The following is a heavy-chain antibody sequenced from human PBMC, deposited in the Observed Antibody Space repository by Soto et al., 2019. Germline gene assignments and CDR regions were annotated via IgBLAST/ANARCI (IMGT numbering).Heavy chain of an antibody. D-gene: IGHD6-6*01. V-gene: IGHV1-69*13. Sequence: SVKVSCKASGGTFSSYAISWVRQAPGQGLEWMGGIIPIFGTANYAQKFQGRVTITADESTSTAYMELSSLRSEDTAVYYCARDGLVDSSSHDYYYYGMDVWGQGPTVTVSS. CDR1: GGTFSSYA. J-gene: IGHJ6*02. CDR2: IIPIFGTA. CDR3: ARDGLVDSSSHDYYYYGMDV.